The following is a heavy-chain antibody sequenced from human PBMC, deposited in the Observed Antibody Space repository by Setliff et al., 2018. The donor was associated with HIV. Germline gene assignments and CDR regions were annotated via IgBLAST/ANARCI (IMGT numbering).Heavy chain of an antibody. V-gene: IGHV3-23*01. CDR1: GFTFSSYA. J-gene: IGHJ5*02. Sequence: PGGSLRLSCAASGFTFSSYAMSWVRQAPGKGLEWVSTIPVGDPTTYYAASVKGRFTISRDNSKNTLYLQMNSLTADDTAVYYCARGGRLWGQYGVDLWGQGTQVTVSS. CDR3: ARGGRLWGQYGVDL. CDR2: IPVGDPTT. D-gene: IGHD3-16*01.